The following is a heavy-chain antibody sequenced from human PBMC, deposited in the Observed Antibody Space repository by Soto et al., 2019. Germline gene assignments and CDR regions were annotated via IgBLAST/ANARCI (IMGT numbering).Heavy chain of an antibody. D-gene: IGHD3-10*01. V-gene: IGHV4-34*01. Sequence: GSLSLTCAAYGGSFSGYYWSWIRQPPGKGLEWIGKINHSGSTNYNPSLKSRVTLSVDTSKNQFSLKLSSVTAADTAVYYCASSSGSGGPSAFDIWGQGTMVTVSS. J-gene: IGHJ3*02. CDR2: INHSGST. CDR1: GGSFSGYY. CDR3: ASSSGSGGPSAFDI.